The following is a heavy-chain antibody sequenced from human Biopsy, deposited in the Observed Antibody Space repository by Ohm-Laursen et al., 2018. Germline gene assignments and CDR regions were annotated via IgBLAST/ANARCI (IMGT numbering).Heavy chain of an antibody. J-gene: IGHJ3*02. CDR1: GYTFTAYG. Sequence: SVKVSCKASGYTFTAYGISWVRQAPGQGLEWMGWISTYNDDTNIAQKFQGRVSMTTDASTRTAYMELRSLRSGDTAIYFCARDPGYDFWSGSDPFDIWGQGTLVTVS. CDR2: ISTYNDDT. CDR3: ARDPGYDFWSGSDPFDI. D-gene: IGHD3-3*01. V-gene: IGHV1-18*04.